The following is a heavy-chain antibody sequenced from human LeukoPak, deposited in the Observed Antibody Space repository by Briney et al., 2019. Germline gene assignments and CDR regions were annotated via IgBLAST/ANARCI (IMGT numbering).Heavy chain of an antibody. V-gene: IGHV3-73*01. J-gene: IGHJ4*02. CDR1: GFTFSGSA. Sequence: GGSLRLSCAASGFTFSGSAMHWVRQASGKGLEWVGRIRSKANSYATAYAASVKGRFTISRDDSKNTAYLQMNSLKTEDTAVYYCTRPVGYCSGGSCVDYWGQGTRVTVSS. CDR2: IRSKANSYAT. CDR3: TRPVGYCSGGSCVDY. D-gene: IGHD2-15*01.